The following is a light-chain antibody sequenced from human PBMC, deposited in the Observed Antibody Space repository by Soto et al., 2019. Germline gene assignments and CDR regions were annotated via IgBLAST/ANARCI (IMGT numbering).Light chain of an antibody. CDR1: QSVSSSY. Sequence: EIVLTQSPGTLSLSPVERATLSFSASQSVSSSYLAWYQQKPGQAPRLLIYGASSRATGIPDRFSGSGSGTDFTLTISRLEPEDFAVYYCQHYGTSPWTFGQGTKGDIK. V-gene: IGKV3-20*01. J-gene: IGKJ1*01. CDR2: GAS. CDR3: QHYGTSPWT.